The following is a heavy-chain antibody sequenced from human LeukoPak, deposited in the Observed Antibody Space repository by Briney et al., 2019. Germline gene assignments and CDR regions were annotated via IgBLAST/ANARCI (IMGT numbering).Heavy chain of an antibody. V-gene: IGHV4-38-2*01. Sequence: PSETLSLTCVVSVYSISSGFHWGWIRQPPGKGLEWIGSMYHSGSTYYNPSLKSRVPISLDTSKNQFSLKLSSVTAADTAVFYCARWGSGTSFESWGQGALVTVSS. CDR3: ARWGSGTSFES. D-gene: IGHD3-16*01. CDR2: MYHSGST. J-gene: IGHJ4*02. CDR1: VYSISSGFH.